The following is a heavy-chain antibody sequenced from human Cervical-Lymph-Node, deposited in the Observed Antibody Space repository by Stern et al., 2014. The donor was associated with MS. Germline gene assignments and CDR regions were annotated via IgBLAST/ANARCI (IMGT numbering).Heavy chain of an antibody. CDR3: ARHLGSHESGCFDP. V-gene: IGHV1-69*01. CDR2: IMPIVGNS. CDR1: GGTLISYP. J-gene: IGHJ5*02. D-gene: IGHD1-26*01. Sequence: QVQLVQSGAEVKKPGSSVKVSCQASGGTLISYPISWVRQAPGQGLEWLGGIMPIVGNSNYAKKYQGRVTITADESTTTTYMELRSLKSEDTAVYYCARHLGSHESGCFDPWGQGTLVTVSS.